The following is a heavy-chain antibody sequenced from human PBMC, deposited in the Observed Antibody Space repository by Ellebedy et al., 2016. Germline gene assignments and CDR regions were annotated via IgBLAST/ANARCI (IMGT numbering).Heavy chain of an antibody. J-gene: IGHJ6*02. D-gene: IGHD2-15*01. CDR2: INPSGGST. CDR1: GYTFTSYY. V-gene: IGHV1-46*01. Sequence: ASVKVSXKASGYTFTSYYMHWVRQAPGQGLEWMGIINPSGGSTSYAQKFQGRITMTRDTSTSTVYMELSSLRSEDTAVYYCARDRVVVAEFRYYYYGMDVWGQGTTVTVSS. CDR3: ARDRVVVAEFRYYYYGMDV.